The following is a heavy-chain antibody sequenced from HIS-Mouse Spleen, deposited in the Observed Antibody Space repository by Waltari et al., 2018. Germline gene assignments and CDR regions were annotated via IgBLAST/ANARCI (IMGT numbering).Heavy chain of an antibody. J-gene: IGHJ2*01. Sequence: QLQLQESGPGLVKPSETLSLTCTVSGGSISSSSYYWGWIRQPPGKGLEWIGSIYYSGGTYSNPALKSLVTLSVDTSKNQFSLKLSSVTAADTAVYYCAREIPYSSSWYDWYFDLWGRGTLVTVSS. V-gene: IGHV4-39*07. CDR1: GGSISSSSYY. CDR3: AREIPYSSSWYDWYFDL. D-gene: IGHD6-13*01. CDR2: IYYSGGT.